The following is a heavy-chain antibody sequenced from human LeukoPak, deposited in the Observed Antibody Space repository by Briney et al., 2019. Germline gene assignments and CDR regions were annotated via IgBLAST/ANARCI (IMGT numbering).Heavy chain of an antibody. CDR1: GFTFSSYG. CDR2: ISNSGGST. J-gene: IGHJ3*02. V-gene: IGHV3-23*01. CDR3: AKDLSYGDPVI. Sequence: PGGSLRLSCAASGFTFSSYGISWVRQAPGKGLEWVSAISNSGGSTYYAVSVKGRFTISRDNSKNTLYLQMNSLRAEDTAVYYCAKDLSYGDPVIWGQGTMVTVSS. D-gene: IGHD4-17*01.